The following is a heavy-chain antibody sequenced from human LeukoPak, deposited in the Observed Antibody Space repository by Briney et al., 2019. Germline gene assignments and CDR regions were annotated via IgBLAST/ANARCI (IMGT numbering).Heavy chain of an antibody. CDR3: ARVLRYCSGGNCYSGGLGYMDV. CDR1: GFTLSDYN. CDR2: ISRSGSTK. V-gene: IGHV3-11*01. J-gene: IGHJ6*03. D-gene: IGHD2-15*01. Sequence: GGSLRLSCAASGFTLSDYNMRWMRHAPGKGLEGCSSISRSGSTKYYADSVKGRFTIYRDNAKNSLFLQMNSLRAEDTDVYYCARVLRYCSGGNCYSGGLGYMDVWGKGTTVTISS.